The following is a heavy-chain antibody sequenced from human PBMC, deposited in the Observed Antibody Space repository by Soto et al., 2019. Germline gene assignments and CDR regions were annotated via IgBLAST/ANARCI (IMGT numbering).Heavy chain of an antibody. V-gene: IGHV4-31*03. CDR3: ARDRDSYGFHDY. Sequence: QVQLQESGPGLVKPSQTLSVTCTVSGGSISSGGSYWSWIRQHPGKGLEWIGYIHYSGTTYYNPSLKSRVTISIDMSKKQFSLKLSSVTAADTAVYYCARDRDSYGFHDYWGQGTLVTVSS. CDR2: IHYSGTT. J-gene: IGHJ4*02. CDR1: GGSISSGGSY. D-gene: IGHD5-18*01.